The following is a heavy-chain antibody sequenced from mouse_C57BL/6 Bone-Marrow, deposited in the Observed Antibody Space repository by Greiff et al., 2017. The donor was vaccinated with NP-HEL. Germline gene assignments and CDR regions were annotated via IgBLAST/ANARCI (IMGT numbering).Heavy chain of an antibody. D-gene: IGHD2-3*01. V-gene: IGHV5-16*01. CDR1: GFTFSDYY. CDR3: AREHDGYYAKAMDY. CDR2: INYDGSST. J-gene: IGHJ4*01. Sequence: EVHLVESEGGLVQPGSSMKLSCTASGFTFSDYYMAWVRQVPEKGLEWVANINYDGSSTYYLDSLKSRFIISRDNAKNILYLQMSSLKSEDTATYYCAREHDGYYAKAMDYWGQGTSVTVSS.